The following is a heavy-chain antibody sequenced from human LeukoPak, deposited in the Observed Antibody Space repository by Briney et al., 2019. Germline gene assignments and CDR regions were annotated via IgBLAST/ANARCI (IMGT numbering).Heavy chain of an antibody. CDR2: INHSGST. V-gene: IGHV4-34*01. CDR3: ARVEKISMIVVVITDAFDI. D-gene: IGHD3-22*01. J-gene: IGHJ3*02. Sequence: SETLSLTCAVYGGSFSGYYWSWIRQPPGKGLQWIGEINHSGSTNYNPSLKSRVTISVDTSKNQFSLKPSSVTAADTAVYYCARVEKISMIVVVITDAFDIWGQGTMVTVSS. CDR1: GGSFSGYY.